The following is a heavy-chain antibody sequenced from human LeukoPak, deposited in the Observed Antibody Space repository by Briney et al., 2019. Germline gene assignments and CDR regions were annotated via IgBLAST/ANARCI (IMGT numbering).Heavy chain of an antibody. Sequence: SVKVSCKASGGTFSSYAISWVRQAPGQGREWMGGIIPIFGTANYAQKFQGRVTITADESTSTAYMELSSLRSEDTAVYYCARDEGDDFWTFDYWGQGTLVTVSS. J-gene: IGHJ4*02. D-gene: IGHD3-3*01. V-gene: IGHV1-69*13. CDR2: IIPIFGTA. CDR3: ARDEGDDFWTFDY. CDR1: GGTFSSYA.